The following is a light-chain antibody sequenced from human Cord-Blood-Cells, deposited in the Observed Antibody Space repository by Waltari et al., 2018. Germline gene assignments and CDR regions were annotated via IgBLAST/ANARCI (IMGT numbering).Light chain of an antibody. CDR3: LQHNSYPPT. CDR1: HVIRND. V-gene: IGKV1-17*01. CDR2: AAS. Sequence: DIQMTQSPSYLSASVGDRVTITCRASHVIRNDLDWYPQKPGKAPKRLIYAASSLQSGVPSRFSGSGSGTEFTLTISSLQPEDFATYYCLQHNSYPPTFGQGTKVEIK. J-gene: IGKJ1*01.